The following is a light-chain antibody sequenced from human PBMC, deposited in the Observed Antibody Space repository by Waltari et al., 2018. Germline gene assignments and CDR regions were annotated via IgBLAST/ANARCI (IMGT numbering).Light chain of an antibody. J-gene: IGKJ1*01. CDR2: GAS. Sequence: EIVMTQSPATLSVSPGDRATLSCRASQSVGTHLAWYQQRPGQAPRLLIYGASTRATGIPARFSGSGSGTDFILTISSLQSEDFAVYHCQQGNSWPWTFGQGTKVEIK. CDR1: QSVGTH. V-gene: IGKV3-15*01. CDR3: QQGNSWPWT.